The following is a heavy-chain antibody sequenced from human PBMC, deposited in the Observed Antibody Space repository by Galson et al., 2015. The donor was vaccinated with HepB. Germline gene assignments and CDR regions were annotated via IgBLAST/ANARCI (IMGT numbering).Heavy chain of an antibody. J-gene: IGHJ5*02. CDR1: GYTITTYS. CDR3: TRGGYNQEMGGWNWFDP. CDR2: INTNTGNP. Sequence: SVKVSCKASGYTITTYSINWVRQAPGQGLEWMGWINTNTGNPTYAQGFRGRFVLSLDTSVSTAYLQISSLKADDTALYYCTRGGYNQEMGGWNWFDPWGQGTLVTVSS. V-gene: IGHV7-4-1*02. D-gene: IGHD5-24*01.